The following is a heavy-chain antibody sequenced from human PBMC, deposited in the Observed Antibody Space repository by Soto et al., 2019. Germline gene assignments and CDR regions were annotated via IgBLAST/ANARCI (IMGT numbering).Heavy chain of an antibody. D-gene: IGHD3-10*01. Sequence: ASVKVTCKASGYTFTSSYMRWVRQAPGQGLEWMGIINPSGGSTSYAQKFQGRVTMTRDTSTSTVYMELSSLRSEDTAVYYCARLTLTMVRGVITAFDIWGQGTMVTVSS. CDR3: ARLTLTMVRGVITAFDI. J-gene: IGHJ3*02. CDR1: GYTFTSSY. V-gene: IGHV1-46*01. CDR2: INPSGGST.